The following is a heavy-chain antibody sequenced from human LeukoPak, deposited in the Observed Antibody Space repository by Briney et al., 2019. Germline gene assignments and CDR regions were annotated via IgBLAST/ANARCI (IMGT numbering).Heavy chain of an antibody. CDR2: IYPGDSDT. Sequence: GESLKISCKGSGYSFTSYWIGWVRQMPGKGLEWMGIIYPGDSDTRYSPSFQGQVTISADKSISTAYLQWSSLKASDTAMYYCARSHPTATDAFDIWGQGTMVTVSS. J-gene: IGHJ3*02. V-gene: IGHV5-51*01. CDR1: GYSFTSYW. CDR3: ARSHPTATDAFDI.